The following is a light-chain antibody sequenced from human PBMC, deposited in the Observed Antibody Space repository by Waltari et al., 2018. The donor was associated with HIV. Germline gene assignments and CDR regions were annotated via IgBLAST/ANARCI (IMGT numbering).Light chain of an antibody. J-gene: IGLJ3*02. CDR1: SSNIGSNT. CDR2: SNH. CDR3: AAWDDSLNGWV. Sequence: QSVLTQPPSASGTPGQRVTISCSGSSSNIGSNTVNWYQQLPGTAPKLLIYSNHQRPSGVPDRCSGSKSGTSASLAIGGLQSEDEADYYCAAWDDSLNGWVFGGGTKLTVL. V-gene: IGLV1-44*01.